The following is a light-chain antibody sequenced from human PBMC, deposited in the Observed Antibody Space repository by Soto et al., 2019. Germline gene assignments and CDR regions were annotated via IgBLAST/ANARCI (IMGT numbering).Light chain of an antibody. V-gene: IGLV1-51*02. CDR2: ENN. CDR1: SSNIGNNY. J-gene: IGLJ3*02. Sequence: QSVLTQPPSVSAAPGQKVTITCSGRSSNIGNNYVFWYQQLPGTAPKLLIYENNKRPSGIPDRFSGSKSGSSATLGITGLQTGDDADYYCGTWDSSLSAGVFGGGTQLTVL. CDR3: GTWDSSLSAGV.